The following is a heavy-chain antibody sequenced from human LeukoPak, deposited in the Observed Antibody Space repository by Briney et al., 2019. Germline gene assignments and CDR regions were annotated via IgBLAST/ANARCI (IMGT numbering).Heavy chain of an antibody. V-gene: IGHV5-51*01. Sequence: GESLKISCKGSGYSFTSYWIGWVRQMPGKGLEWMGIIYPGDSDTRYSPSFQGQVTISADKSISTAYLQWSSLKASDTAMYYCARLIGNYYDSSGYYSDYWGQGTLVTVSS. CDR1: GYSFTSYW. CDR3: ARLIGNYYDSSGYYSDY. J-gene: IGHJ4*02. D-gene: IGHD3-22*01. CDR2: IYPGDSDT.